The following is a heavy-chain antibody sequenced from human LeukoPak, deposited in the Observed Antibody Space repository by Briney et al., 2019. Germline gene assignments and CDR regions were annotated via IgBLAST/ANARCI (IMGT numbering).Heavy chain of an antibody. J-gene: IGHJ3*01. CDR3: ARIFDRDV. CDR1: GGSITHSY. V-gene: IGHV4-4*07. Sequence: SETLSLTCTVSGGSITHSYWSWIRHSAGTGMEWIGRIHATGTTNYNPSFKSRVSMSPDMPTSQFSLTLSAVTVADTATYYCARIFDRDVWGQGALVTVSP. D-gene: IGHD3-22*01. CDR2: IHATGTT.